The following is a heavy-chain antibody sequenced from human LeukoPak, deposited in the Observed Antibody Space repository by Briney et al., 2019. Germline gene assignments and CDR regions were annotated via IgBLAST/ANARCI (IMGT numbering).Heavy chain of an antibody. CDR2: INHSGST. V-gene: IGHV4-34*01. J-gene: IGHJ4*02. Sequence: SETLSLTCTVSGGSISSYYWSWIRQPPGKGLEWIGEINHSGSTNYNPSLKSRVTISVDTSKNQFSLKLSSVTAADTAVYYCARAPARLVDYWGQGTLVTVSS. D-gene: IGHD6-6*01. CDR1: GGSISSYY. CDR3: ARAPARLVDY.